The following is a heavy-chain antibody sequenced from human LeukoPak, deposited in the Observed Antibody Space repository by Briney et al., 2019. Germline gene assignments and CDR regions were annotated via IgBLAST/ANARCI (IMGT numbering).Heavy chain of an antibody. CDR3: ARDYYDSSGYYYYFDY. J-gene: IGHJ4*02. Sequence: SVKVSCKASGGTFSSYAISWVRQAPGQGLEWMGGIIPIFGTANYAQKFQGRVTTTADESTSTAYMELSSLRSEDTAVYYCARDYYDSSGYYYYFDYWGQGTLVTVSS. V-gene: IGHV1-69*13. D-gene: IGHD3-22*01. CDR1: GGTFSSYA. CDR2: IIPIFGTA.